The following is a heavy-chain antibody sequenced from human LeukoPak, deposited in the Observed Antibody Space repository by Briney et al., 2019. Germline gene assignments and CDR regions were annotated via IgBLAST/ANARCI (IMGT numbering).Heavy chain of an antibody. CDR3: ARDTTYTIFGVVISREYDY. CDR1: GFTFSSYG. Sequence: GRSLRLSCAASGFTFSSYGMHWVRQAPGKGLEWVSSISSSSSYIYYADSVKGRFTISRDNAKNSLYLQMNSLRAEDTAVYYCARDTTYTIFGVVISREYDYWGQGTLVTVSS. CDR2: ISSSSSYI. J-gene: IGHJ4*02. D-gene: IGHD3-3*01. V-gene: IGHV3-21*01.